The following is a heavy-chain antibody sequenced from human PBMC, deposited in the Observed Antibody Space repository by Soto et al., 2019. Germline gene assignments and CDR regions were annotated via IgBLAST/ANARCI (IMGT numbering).Heavy chain of an antibody. CDR2: IYYSGST. CDR1: GGSISSYY. CDR3: ARVEGATVWYFDL. V-gene: IGHV4-59*01. Sequence: QVQLQESGPGLVKPSETLSLTCTVSGGSISSYYWSWIRQPPGKGLEWIGYIYYSGSTNYNPFLKGRVTISVDTSKNQFSLKVSSVTAADTAVYYCARVEGATVWYFDLWGRGTLVTVSS. D-gene: IGHD1-26*01. J-gene: IGHJ2*01.